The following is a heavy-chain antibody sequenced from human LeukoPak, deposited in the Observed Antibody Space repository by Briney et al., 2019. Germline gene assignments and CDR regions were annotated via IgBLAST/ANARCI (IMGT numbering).Heavy chain of an antibody. CDR1: GFTFSSYA. CDR3: AKAGDYYDSSGYYAPGDH. Sequence: GGSLRLSCAASGFTFSSYAMSWVRQAPGKGLEWVSAISGSGGSTYYADSVKGRFTISRDNSKNTLYLQMNSLRAEDTAVYYCAKAGDYYDSSGYYAPGDHWGQGTLVTVSS. CDR2: ISGSGGST. J-gene: IGHJ4*02. D-gene: IGHD3-22*01. V-gene: IGHV3-23*01.